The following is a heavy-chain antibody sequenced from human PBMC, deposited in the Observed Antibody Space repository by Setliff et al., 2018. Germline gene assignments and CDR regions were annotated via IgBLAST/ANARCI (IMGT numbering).Heavy chain of an antibody. CDR3: ARLSPYNTGPPFDY. V-gene: IGHV4-59*08. D-gene: IGHD2-8*02. J-gene: IGHJ4*02. CDR1: GDSMNDNH. Sequence: PSETLSLTCNVSGDSMNDNHWTWIRQPPGKGLEWIGYSYYSGSTNYNPALKSRVTISVDTSKNHFSLNLRSVTAADTAVYYCARLSPYNTGPPFDYWGQGTLVTVSS. CDR2: SYYSGST.